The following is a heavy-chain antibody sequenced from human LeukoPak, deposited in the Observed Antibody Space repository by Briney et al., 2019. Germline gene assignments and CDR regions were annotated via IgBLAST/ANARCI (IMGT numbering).Heavy chain of an antibody. J-gene: IGHJ4*02. Sequence: GGSLRLSCAASGFTFSSYSMNWVRQAPGKGLEWVSYISSSISTIYYADSVKGRFTISRDNAKNSLYLQMNSLRAEDTAVYYCARDGGIVVVPAATYFDYWGQGTLVTVSS. V-gene: IGHV3-48*01. D-gene: IGHD2-2*01. CDR2: ISSSISTI. CDR1: GFTFSSYS. CDR3: ARDGGIVVVPAATYFDY.